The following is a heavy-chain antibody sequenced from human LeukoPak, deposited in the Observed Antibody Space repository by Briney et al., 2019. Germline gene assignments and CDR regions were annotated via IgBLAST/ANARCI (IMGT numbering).Heavy chain of an antibody. CDR3: VRDVGRFYYDSTGEDY. V-gene: IGHV3-48*04. CDR1: GFTFSDYS. CDR2: ISSASRTI. D-gene: IGHD3-22*01. Sequence: GGSLRLSCAVSGFTFSDYSMNWDRQAPGKGLEWVSYISSASRTIKYADFVRGRFTVSRDNAKKSLHLQMNRLTTEDTAVYFCVRDVGRFYYDSTGEDYWGQGTLVTVSS. J-gene: IGHJ4*02.